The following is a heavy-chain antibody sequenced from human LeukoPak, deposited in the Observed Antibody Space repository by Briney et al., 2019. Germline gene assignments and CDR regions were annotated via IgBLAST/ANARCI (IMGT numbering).Heavy chain of an antibody. Sequence: SETLSLTCEVSGDSLSSGGYSWSWIRQPPGKGLEWIGYIRYSGSTYYNPSLKSLLTMSVEASKTQFSLRLSSPTAADTAVYYCANMFNADVYFEYPRQGILATV. CDR1: GDSLSSGGYS. CDR2: IRYSGST. D-gene: IGHD2-2*01. J-gene: IGHJ4*02. CDR3: ANMFNADVYFEY. V-gene: IGHV4-30-4*07.